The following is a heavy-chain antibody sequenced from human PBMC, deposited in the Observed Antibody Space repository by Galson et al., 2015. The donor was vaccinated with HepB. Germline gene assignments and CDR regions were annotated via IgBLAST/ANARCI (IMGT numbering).Heavy chain of an antibody. Sequence: SLRLSCAASGFTFSSYSMNWVRQAPGKGLEWVSYISSSSRNIYYADSVKGRFTISRDNVKNSLDLQMNSLRAEDTAVYYCARGILGSYSGSYYDWFDSWGQGTLVTVSS. CDR3: ARGILGSYSGSYYDWFDS. CDR2: ISSSSRNI. D-gene: IGHD1-26*01. V-gene: IGHV3-48*01. CDR1: GFTFSSYS. J-gene: IGHJ5*01.